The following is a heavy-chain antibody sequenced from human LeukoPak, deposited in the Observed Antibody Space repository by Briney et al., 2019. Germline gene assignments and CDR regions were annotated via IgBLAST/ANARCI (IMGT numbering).Heavy chain of an antibody. V-gene: IGHV1-46*01. Sequence: ASVKVSCKASGYTLTSYYMHWVRQAPGQGLEWMGIINPGGGSTSYAQKFQGRVTMTRDTSTSTVYMELSSLRSEDTAVYYCARAPDLELFDYWGQGTLVTVSS. D-gene: IGHD1-26*01. CDR1: GYTLTSYY. CDR2: INPGGGST. CDR3: ARAPDLELFDY. J-gene: IGHJ4*02.